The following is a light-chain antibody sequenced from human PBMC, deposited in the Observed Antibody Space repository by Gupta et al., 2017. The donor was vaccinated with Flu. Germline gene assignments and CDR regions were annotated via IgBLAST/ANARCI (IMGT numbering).Light chain of an antibody. CDR2: MNN. CDR1: PSNIGNNY. J-gene: IGLJ3*02. CDR3: ATWDDRLSVWV. V-gene: IGLV1-47*01. Sequence: QSVLTQPPSASGTPGQRVSISCSGSPSNIGNNYVHWYQQFPGAAPKLLIYMNNNRPSGVPDRFSGSKSGTSTSLAISGLRAEDEADYYCATWDDRLSVWVFGGGTKLTVL.